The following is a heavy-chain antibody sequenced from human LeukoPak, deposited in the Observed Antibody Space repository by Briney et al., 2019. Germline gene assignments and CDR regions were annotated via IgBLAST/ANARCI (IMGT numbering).Heavy chain of an antibody. J-gene: IGHJ4*02. CDR1: GFTFSDYY. CDR3: AKESWLTALSFDY. V-gene: IGHV3-23*01. CDR2: ISNSGGST. D-gene: IGHD6-19*01. Sequence: RGSLRLSCAASGFTFSDYYMSWIRQAPGKGLEWVSGISNSGGSTYYADSVKGRFTISRDNSKNTLYLQMNSLRAEDTALYYCAKESWLTALSFDYWGQGTLVTVSS.